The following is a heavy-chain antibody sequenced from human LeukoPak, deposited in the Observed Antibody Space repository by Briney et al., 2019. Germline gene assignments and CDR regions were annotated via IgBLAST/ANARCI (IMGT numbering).Heavy chain of an antibody. CDR2: INGGGDKT. CDR3: AKSRGSTLFDS. Sequence: GGSLRLSCAASGFSFTSYDMSWVRQAPGKGLEWVSGINGGGDKTYYRDSVKGRITISRDNSKNTLYLQMNSLRAEDTAIYYCAKSRGSTLFDSWGQGTLVTVSS. J-gene: IGHJ4*02. CDR1: GFSFTSYD. D-gene: IGHD1-26*01. V-gene: IGHV3-23*01.